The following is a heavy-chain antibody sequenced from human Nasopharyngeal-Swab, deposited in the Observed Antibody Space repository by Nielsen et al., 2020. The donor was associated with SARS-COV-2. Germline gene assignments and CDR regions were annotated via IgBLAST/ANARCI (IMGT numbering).Heavy chain of an antibody. CDR1: GYTFTSYG. Sequence: ASVKVSCKASGYTFTSYGISWVRQAPGQGLEWMGWISAYNGDTNYAQKVQGRVTMTTDTSTGTAYMELRSLRSDDTAVYYCARDGTHVGAFLNWLDPWGQGTLVTASS. D-gene: IGHD3-3*02. V-gene: IGHV1-18*01. CDR3: ARDGTHVGAFLNWLDP. CDR2: ISAYNGDT. J-gene: IGHJ5*02.